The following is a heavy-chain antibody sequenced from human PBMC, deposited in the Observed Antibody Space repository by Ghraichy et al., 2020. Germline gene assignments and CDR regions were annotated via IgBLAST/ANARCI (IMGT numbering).Heavy chain of an antibody. CDR3: AKSSRGGRTNYFDF. Sequence: GESLNISCSASGFTFSNYGMHWVRQAPGKGLEWVAFIQFDGANKFYADSVKGHFTVSRDNSRNTLYLEMNSLRPDDSAVYSCAKSSRGGRTNYFDFWGRGTLVTVSA. J-gene: IGHJ4*02. D-gene: IGHD3-16*01. V-gene: IGHV3-30*02. CDR1: GFTFSNYG. CDR2: IQFDGANK.